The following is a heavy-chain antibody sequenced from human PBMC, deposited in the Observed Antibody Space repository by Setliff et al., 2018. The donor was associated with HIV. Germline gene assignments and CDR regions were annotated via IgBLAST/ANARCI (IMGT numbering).Heavy chain of an antibody. Sequence: PGGSLRLSCEVSGFTFSTYWMHWVRQAPGKGLVWVSRINSDGSTTTYADSVKGRFTISRDNAKNTVYLQMNSLGAEDTAVYYCVRDSGTTMGASGPGYWGQGTLVTVSS. D-gene: IGHD1-26*01. CDR3: VRDSGTTMGASGPGY. J-gene: IGHJ4*02. V-gene: IGHV3-74*03. CDR2: INSDGSTT. CDR1: GFTFSTYW.